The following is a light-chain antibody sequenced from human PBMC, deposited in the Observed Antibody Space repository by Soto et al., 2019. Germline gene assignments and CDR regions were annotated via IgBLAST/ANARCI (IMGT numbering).Light chain of an antibody. CDR3: QQYHSLPIT. J-gene: IGKJ5*01. CDR2: DAS. V-gene: IGKV1-33*01. Sequence: DIQLTQSASSLSASLGYRVTIPCQASQDIDNFLNWYQHKPGAAPKLLIYDASTLAPGVPSRFSGTGYGADFNFTISSLQTEDIATYYCQQYHSLPITFGPGTRLEIK. CDR1: QDIDNF.